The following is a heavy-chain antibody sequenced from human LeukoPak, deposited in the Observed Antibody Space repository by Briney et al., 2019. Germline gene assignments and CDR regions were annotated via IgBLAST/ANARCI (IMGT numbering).Heavy chain of an antibody. Sequence: GGSLRLSCAASGFTFSGSAIHWVRQASGKGLEWVGRIRGKANNYATAYAASVKGRFTLSRDDSKNTAYLQMDSLKTEDTAVYYCANRGDSSGYSYPFDYWGQGALVTVSS. CDR3: ANRGDSSGYSYPFDY. V-gene: IGHV3-73*01. J-gene: IGHJ4*02. CDR2: IRGKANNYAT. D-gene: IGHD3-22*01. CDR1: GFTFSGSA.